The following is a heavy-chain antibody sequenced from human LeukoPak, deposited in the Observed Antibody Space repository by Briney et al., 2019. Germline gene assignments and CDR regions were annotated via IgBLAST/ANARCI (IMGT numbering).Heavy chain of an antibody. Sequence: PGRSQRLSCAASGFTFSSYGMHWVRQAPGKGLEWVAVISYDGSNKYYADSVKGRFTISRDNSKNTLYLQMNSLRAEDTAVYYCANPDFWSGRDYWGQGTLVTVSS. CDR1: GFTFSSYG. J-gene: IGHJ4*02. CDR2: ISYDGSNK. D-gene: IGHD3-3*01. V-gene: IGHV3-30*18. CDR3: ANPDFWSGRDY.